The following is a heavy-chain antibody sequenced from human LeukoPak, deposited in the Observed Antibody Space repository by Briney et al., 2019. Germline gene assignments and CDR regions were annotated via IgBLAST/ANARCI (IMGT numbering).Heavy chain of an antibody. J-gene: IGHJ5*02. CDR3: ARDWFAAAAGSFSYNWFDP. D-gene: IGHD6-13*01. CDR2: ISSSSSYT. V-gene: IGHV3-11*06. Sequence: PGGSLRLSCAASGFTFSDYYMSWIRQAPGKGLEWVSYISSSSSYTNYADSVKGRFTISRDNAKNSLYLQMNSLRAEDTAVYYCARDWFAAAAGSFSYNWFDPWGQGTLVTVSS. CDR1: GFTFSDYY.